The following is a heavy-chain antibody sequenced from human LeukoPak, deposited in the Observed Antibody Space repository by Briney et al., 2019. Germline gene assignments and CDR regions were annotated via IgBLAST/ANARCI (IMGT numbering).Heavy chain of an antibody. Sequence: GGSLRLSCAASGFTVSSNYMSWVRQAPGRGLEWVSVDYSGGSTYYADSVKGRFTISRDNPKNTLYLQMNSLRAEDTAVYYCARGVTTGTTPYYYAMDVWGQGTTVTVSS. V-gene: IGHV3-53*01. CDR3: ARGVTTGTTPYYYAMDV. CDR2: DYSGGST. D-gene: IGHD1-1*01. CDR1: GFTVSSNY. J-gene: IGHJ6*02.